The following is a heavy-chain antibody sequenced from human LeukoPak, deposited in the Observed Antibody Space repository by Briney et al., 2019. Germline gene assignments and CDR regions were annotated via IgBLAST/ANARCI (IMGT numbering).Heavy chain of an antibody. V-gene: IGHV1-2*02. Sequence: ASVKVSCKASGYTFTGYYMHWVRQAPGQGLEWMGWINPNSGGTSYAQKFQGRVTMTRDTSISTAYMELSRLRSDDTAVYYCAREYYGDYAPGAFDIWGQGTMVTVSS. D-gene: IGHD4-17*01. CDR1: GYTFTGYY. CDR2: INPNSGGT. J-gene: IGHJ3*02. CDR3: AREYYGDYAPGAFDI.